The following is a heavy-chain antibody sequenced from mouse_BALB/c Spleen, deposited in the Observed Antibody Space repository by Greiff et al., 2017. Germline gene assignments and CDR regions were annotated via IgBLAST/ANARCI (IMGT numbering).Heavy chain of an antibody. J-gene: IGHJ3*01. D-gene: IGHD1-1*01. V-gene: IGHV1-15*01. CDR3: TKRGYYGGSSGFAY. CDR1: GYTFTDYE. Sequence: QVQLKQSGAELVRPGASVTLSCKASGYTFTDYEMHWVKQTPVHGLEWIGAIDPETGGTAYNQKFKGKATLTADKSSSTAYMELRSLTSEDSAVYYGTKRGYYGGSSGFAYWGQGTLVTVSA. CDR2: IDPETGGT.